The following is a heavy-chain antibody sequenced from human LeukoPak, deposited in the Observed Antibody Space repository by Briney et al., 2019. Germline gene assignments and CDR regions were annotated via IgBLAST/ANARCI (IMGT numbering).Heavy chain of an antibody. CDR3: PLCGGGACHKGYSED. J-gene: IGHJ4*02. CDR1: GFTFSNYN. Sequence: GGSLRLSCAVSGFTFSNYNMNWVRQAPGQGLEWVSSISRTSSDTHYADSVKGRFIISRDNAKNTLYLQMNSLRVEDTAVYYCPLCGGGACHKGYSEDWGQGTQVTVSS. CDR2: ISRTSSDT. V-gene: IGHV3-21*01. D-gene: IGHD2-21*02.